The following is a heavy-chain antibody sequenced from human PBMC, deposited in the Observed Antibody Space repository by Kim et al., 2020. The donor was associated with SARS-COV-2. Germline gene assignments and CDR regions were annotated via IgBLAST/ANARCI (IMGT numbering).Heavy chain of an antibody. V-gene: IGHV3-21*01. J-gene: IGHJ3*02. CDR3: ARGMTGKAFDI. CDR2: ISSSSSYI. Sequence: GGSLRLSCAASGFTFSSYSMNWVRQAPGKGLEWVSSISSSSSYIYYADSVKGRFTISRDNAKNSLYLQMNSLRAEDTAVYYCARGMTGKAFDIWGQGTMVTVSS. CDR1: GFTFSSYS.